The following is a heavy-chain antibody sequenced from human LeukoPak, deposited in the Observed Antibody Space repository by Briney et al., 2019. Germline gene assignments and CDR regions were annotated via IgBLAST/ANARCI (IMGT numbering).Heavy chain of an antibody. J-gene: IGHJ4*02. V-gene: IGHV4-39*01. CDR3: ARIANVVMAMVNFDY. Sequence: KSSETLSLTCTVSGDSITSSTYYWGWIRQPPGKGLEWIGTIYYSGSTFYNPSLKNRVTISLDTSKRQFSLKLTSVTAADTAVYYCARIANVVMAMVNFDYWGQGTLVTVSS. D-gene: IGHD5-18*01. CDR2: IYYSGST. CDR1: GDSITSSTYY.